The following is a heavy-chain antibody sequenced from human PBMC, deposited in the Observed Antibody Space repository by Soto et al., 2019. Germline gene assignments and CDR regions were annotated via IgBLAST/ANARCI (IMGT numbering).Heavy chain of an antibody. CDR2: IDPSDSYT. J-gene: IGHJ6*02. CDR3: ARLNSSSWYPYYYYYGMDV. V-gene: IGHV5-10-1*01. D-gene: IGHD6-13*01. CDR1: GYYFSNYW. Sequence: GESLKISCKGSGYYFSNYWITWVRQMPGKGLEWMGRIDPSDSYTNYSPSFQGHVTISADKSISTAYLQWSSLKASDTAMYYCARLNSSSWYPYYYYYGMDVWGQGTTVTVSS.